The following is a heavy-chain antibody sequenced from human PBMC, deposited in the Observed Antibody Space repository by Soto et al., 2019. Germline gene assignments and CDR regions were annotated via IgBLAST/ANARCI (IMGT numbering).Heavy chain of an antibody. CDR3: TRDRGYPDSFDI. D-gene: IGHD3-10*01. Sequence: GGSLRLSCAASGFTFSYYWMHWVRQAPGKGLVWVSHINSDGSTIVYADSVKGRFTISRDNAKNTLYLQMNSLRVEDTAVYFCTRDRGYPDSFDIWGQGTMVTVSS. CDR2: INSDGSTI. V-gene: IGHV3-74*01. CDR1: GFTFSYYW. J-gene: IGHJ3*02.